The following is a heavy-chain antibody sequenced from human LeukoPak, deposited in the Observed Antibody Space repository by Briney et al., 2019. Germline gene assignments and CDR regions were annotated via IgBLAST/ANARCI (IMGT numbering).Heavy chain of an antibody. J-gene: IGHJ6*03. CDR3: ARHWEGYCSSTSCYTSYYYMDV. CDR2: IYLVAPVT. V-gene: IGHV5-51*01. CDR1: GYSFTSYW. D-gene: IGHD2-2*02. Sequence: PGEPLKISCKGSGYSFTSYWIGWVRQMPGKGLEWWGIIYLVAPVTRYSPSFQGQVTISADKSISTAYLQWSSLKASDTAMYYCARHWEGYCSSTSCYTSYYYMDVWGKGTTVTVSS.